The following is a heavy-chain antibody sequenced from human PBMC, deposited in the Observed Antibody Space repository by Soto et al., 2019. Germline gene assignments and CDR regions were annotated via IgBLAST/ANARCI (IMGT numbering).Heavy chain of an antibody. D-gene: IGHD3-22*01. CDR3: TTDLEYYYDSSGYWKYDY. CDR1: GFTFSNAW. V-gene: IGHV3-15*07. J-gene: IGHJ4*02. Sequence: GGSLRLSCAASGFTFSNAWMNWVRQAPGKGLEWVGRIKSKTDGGTTDYAAPVKGRFTISRDDSKNTLYLQMKSLKTEDTAVYYCTTDLEYYYDSSGYWKYDYWGQGTLVTVSS. CDR2: IKSKTDGGTT.